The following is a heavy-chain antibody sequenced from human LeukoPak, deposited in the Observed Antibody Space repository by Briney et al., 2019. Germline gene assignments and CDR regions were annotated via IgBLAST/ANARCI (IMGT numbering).Heavy chain of an antibody. Sequence: GASVNVSCKASGYTFTSYDINWVRQAPGQGLEWMGWMNPNSGNTGYAQKFQGRVTMTRNTSISTAYMELSSLRSEDTAVYYCARGRYGSGSYPEDFDYWGQGTLVTVSS. CDR1: GYTFTSYD. D-gene: IGHD3-10*01. J-gene: IGHJ4*02. V-gene: IGHV1-8*01. CDR2: MNPNSGNT. CDR3: ARGRYGSGSYPEDFDY.